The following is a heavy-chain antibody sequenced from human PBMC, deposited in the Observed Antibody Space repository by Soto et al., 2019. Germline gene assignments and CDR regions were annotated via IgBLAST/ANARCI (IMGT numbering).Heavy chain of an antibody. D-gene: IGHD5-12*01. V-gene: IGHV3-33*01. CDR3: ARVGYSGYDYYYYYGMDV. Sequence: GGSLRLSCAASGFTFSSYGMHWVRQAPGKGLEWVAVIWYDGSNKYYADSVKGRFTISRDNSKNTLYLQMNSLRAEDTAVYYCARVGYSGYDYYYYYGMDVWGQGTTVTVSS. CDR1: GFTFSSYG. J-gene: IGHJ6*02. CDR2: IWYDGSNK.